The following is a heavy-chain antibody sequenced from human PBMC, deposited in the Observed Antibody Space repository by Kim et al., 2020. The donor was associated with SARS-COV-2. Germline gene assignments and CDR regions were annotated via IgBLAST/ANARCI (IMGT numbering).Heavy chain of an antibody. V-gene: IGHV1-18*01. CDR1: GYTFTSYG. D-gene: IGHD3-10*01. CDR3: ARACKLLWFGELLPQSYYFDY. CDR2: ISAYNGNT. Sequence: ASVKVSGKASGYTFTSYGISWVRQAPGQGLEWMGWISAYNGNTNYAQKLQGRVTMTTDTSTSTAYMELRSLRSDDTAVYYCARACKLLWFGELLPQSYYFDYWGQGTLVTVSS. J-gene: IGHJ4*02.